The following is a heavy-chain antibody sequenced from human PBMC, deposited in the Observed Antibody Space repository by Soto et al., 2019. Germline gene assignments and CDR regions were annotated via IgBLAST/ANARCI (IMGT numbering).Heavy chain of an antibody. V-gene: IGHV1-69*06. CDR1: GGTFSSYA. CDR2: IIPIFGTA. J-gene: IGHJ4*02. D-gene: IGHD4-17*01. CDR3: ATAPRPVTQHAIYYFDY. Sequence: QVQLVQSGAEVKKPGSSVKVSCKASGGTFSSYAISWVRQAPGQGLEWMGGIIPIFGTANYAQKFQGRVTITADKSTSTAYMELSSLRSEDTAVYYCATAPRPVTQHAIYYFDYWGQGTLVTVSS.